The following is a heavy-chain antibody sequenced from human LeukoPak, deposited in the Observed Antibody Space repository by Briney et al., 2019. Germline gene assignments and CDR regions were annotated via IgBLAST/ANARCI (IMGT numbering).Heavy chain of an antibody. CDR3: ARRPPWKYYFDA. CDR1: GGSISGHY. J-gene: IGHJ4*02. V-gene: IGHV4-59*11. D-gene: IGHD1-1*01. Sequence: PSETLSPTCTVSGGSISGHYCSWIRQPPGKGLEWIGYIYYSGSTNYNPSLKSRVTISVDTSKNQFSLKLSSVTAADTAVYYCARRPPWKYYFDAGGQGTLGTVSP. CDR2: IYYSGST.